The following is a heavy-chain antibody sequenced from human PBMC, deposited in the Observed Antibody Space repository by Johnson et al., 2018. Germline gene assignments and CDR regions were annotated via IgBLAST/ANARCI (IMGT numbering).Heavy chain of an antibody. D-gene: IGHD4-23*01. CDR2: ISHDGSNK. Sequence: QVQLVQSGGGVVQPGRSQRFSCATSGFTFSSYAMHWVRQAPGKGLEWVAVISHDGSNKYYADSVKGRFTISRDNSKNTLYLQMNSLRAEDTAVYYCAKATKTTVVTPKTPYYYYYYMDVWGKGTTVTVSS. V-gene: IGHV3-30*04. CDR3: AKATKTTVVTPKTPYYYYYYMDV. J-gene: IGHJ6*03. CDR1: GFTFSSYA.